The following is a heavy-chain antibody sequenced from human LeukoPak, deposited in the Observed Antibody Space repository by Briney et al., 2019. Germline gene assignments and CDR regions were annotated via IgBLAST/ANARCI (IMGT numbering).Heavy chain of an antibody. CDR3: ARTVGWLGGDFDY. CDR2: IDPSGGST. CDR1: GYTFTSNY. Sequence: ASVKVSCKASGYTFTSNYVHWVRQAPGQGLEWMGIIDPSGGSTSYAQKFQGRVTMTRDTSTNTVYMELSSLRSEDTAVYYCARTVGWLGGDFDYWGQGTLVTVSS. J-gene: IGHJ4*02. D-gene: IGHD6-19*01. V-gene: IGHV1-46*01.